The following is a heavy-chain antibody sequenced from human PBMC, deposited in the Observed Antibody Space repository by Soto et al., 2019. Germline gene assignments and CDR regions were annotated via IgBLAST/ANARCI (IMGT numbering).Heavy chain of an antibody. D-gene: IGHD3-10*01. Sequence: QVQLQESGPGLVKPSQTLSLTCTVSGGSISSGGYYWSWIRQHPGKGLEWIGYIYYSGSTYYNPSLKSRVTISVDPSKNQFSLKLSSVTAADTAVYYCARDRYGVRGVIILYGMDVWGQGTTVTVSS. CDR2: IYYSGST. V-gene: IGHV4-31*03. CDR3: ARDRYGVRGVIILYGMDV. CDR1: GGSISSGGYY. J-gene: IGHJ6*02.